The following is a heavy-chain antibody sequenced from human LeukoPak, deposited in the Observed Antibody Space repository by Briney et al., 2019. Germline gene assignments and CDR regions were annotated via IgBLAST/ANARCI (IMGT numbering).Heavy chain of an antibody. V-gene: IGHV3-48*03. Sequence: GRSLRLSCAASGFTFSSYEMNWVRQAPGKGLEWVSYISSSGSTIYYADSVKGRFTISRDNAKNSLYLQMNSLRAEDTAVYYCARHSSDWGYYYYYYGMDVWGQGTTVTVSS. J-gene: IGHJ6*02. CDR1: GFTFSSYE. D-gene: IGHD6-19*01. CDR3: ARHSSDWGYYYYYYGMDV. CDR2: ISSSGSTI.